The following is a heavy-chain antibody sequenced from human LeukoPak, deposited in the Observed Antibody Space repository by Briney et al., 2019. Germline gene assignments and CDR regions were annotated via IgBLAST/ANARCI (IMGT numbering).Heavy chain of an antibody. D-gene: IGHD3-10*01. V-gene: IGHV4-31*03. CDR1: GGSISSGGYY. CDR2: IYYSGST. Sequence: SETLSLTCTVSGGSISSGGYYWSWIRQHPGKGLEWIGYIYYSGSTYYNPSLKSRVTISVDTSKNQFSLKLSSVTAADTAVYYCARAESDYYGSGSYYNGWFDPWGQGTLVTVSS. J-gene: IGHJ5*02. CDR3: ARAESDYYGSGSYYNGWFDP.